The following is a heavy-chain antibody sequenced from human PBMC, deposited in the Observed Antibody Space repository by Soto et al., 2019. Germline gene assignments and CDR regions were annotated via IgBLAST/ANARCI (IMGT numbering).Heavy chain of an antibody. Sequence: EVQLVESGGGLVKPGGSLSLSCAASGFTFSSYSMNWVRQAPGKGLEWVSSISSSSSYIYYADSVKGRFTISRDNAKNSLYLQVNSLRAEDTAVYYCAREGIAAALDYWGQGTLVTVSS. CDR1: GFTFSSYS. D-gene: IGHD6-13*01. CDR3: AREGIAAALDY. V-gene: IGHV3-21*01. CDR2: ISSSSSYI. J-gene: IGHJ4*02.